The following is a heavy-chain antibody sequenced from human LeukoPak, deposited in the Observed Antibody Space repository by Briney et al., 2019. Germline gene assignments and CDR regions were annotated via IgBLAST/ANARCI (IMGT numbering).Heavy chain of an antibody. Sequence: GESLKISCKGSGYSFTSYLIGWVRQMPGKGLEWMGIVYTDDSDSTYSPSFQGQVTISADKSTSTAYLQWSSLKASDTAMYYCARLGSYSGYDYRLDYWGQGTLVTVSS. CDR2: VYTDDSDS. CDR1: GYSFTSYL. V-gene: IGHV5-51*01. D-gene: IGHD5-12*01. CDR3: ARLGSYSGYDYRLDY. J-gene: IGHJ4*02.